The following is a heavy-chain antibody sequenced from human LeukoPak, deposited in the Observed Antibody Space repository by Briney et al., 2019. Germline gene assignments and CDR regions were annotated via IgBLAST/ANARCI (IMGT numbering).Heavy chain of an antibody. D-gene: IGHD6-19*01. CDR1: GYTFTGYG. V-gene: IGHV1-18*01. J-gene: IGHJ4*02. CDR2: ISAYNGHT. CDR3: ARDLSIAVAGTSDY. Sequence: ASVKVSCKASGYTFTGYGISWVRQAPGQGLEWMGWISAYNGHTNYAQKLQGRVTMTTDTSTSTAYMELRSLRSDDTAVYYCARDLSIAVAGTSDYWGQGTLVTVSS.